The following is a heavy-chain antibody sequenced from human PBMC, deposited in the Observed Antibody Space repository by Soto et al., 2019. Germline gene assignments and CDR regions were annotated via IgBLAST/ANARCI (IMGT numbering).Heavy chain of an antibody. J-gene: IGHJ6*02. CDR3: AKGTTVYYYYYGMDV. Sequence: ESGGGVVQPGRSLRLSCAASGFTFSSYGMHWVRQAPGKGLEWVAVISYDGSNKYNADSVKGRFTISRDNSKNTLYLQMNSLRAEDTAVYYCAKGTTVYYYYYGMDVWGQGTTVTVSS. CDR2: ISYDGSNK. V-gene: IGHV3-30*18. D-gene: IGHD4-17*01. CDR1: GFTFSSYG.